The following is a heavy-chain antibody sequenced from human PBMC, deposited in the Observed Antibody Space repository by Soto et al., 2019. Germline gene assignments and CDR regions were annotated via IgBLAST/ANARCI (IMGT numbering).Heavy chain of an antibody. D-gene: IGHD3-10*01. Sequence: SVKVSCKASGGTFSSYTISWVRQAPGQGLEWMGRIIPILGIANYAQKFQGRVTITADKSTSTAYTELSSLRSEDTAVYYCARSYGSGSYLDYWGQGTLVTVSS. CDR2: IIPILGIA. CDR1: GGTFSSYT. CDR3: ARSYGSGSYLDY. J-gene: IGHJ4*02. V-gene: IGHV1-69*02.